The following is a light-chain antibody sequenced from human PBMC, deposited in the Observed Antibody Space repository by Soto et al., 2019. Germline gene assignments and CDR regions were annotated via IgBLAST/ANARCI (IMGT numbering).Light chain of an antibody. CDR3: QQYNNLPLT. J-gene: IGKJ4*01. CDR1: QSVSSN. Sequence: EIVMTQSPATLSVSLGDRATLSCRASQSVSSNLAWYQQKPGQAPRLLIYGASTRATGIPARFSGSGSGTEFTLTISSLQSEDFAVYSCQQYNNLPLTFGRGTKVDI. CDR2: GAS. V-gene: IGKV3-15*01.